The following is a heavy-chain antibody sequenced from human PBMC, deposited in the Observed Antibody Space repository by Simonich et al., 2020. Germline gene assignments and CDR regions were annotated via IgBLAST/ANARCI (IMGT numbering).Heavy chain of an antibody. D-gene: IGHD2-15*01. CDR3: ARASRGTWWYYYFDY. CDR1: GYTFTSYG. V-gene: IGHV1-18*01. Sequence: QVQLVQSGAEVKKPGASVKVSCKASGYTFTSYGISWERQAPGQGLEWIGWISAYKDNTTMAQKLQGIGTMTTDTSTSTAYMELRSLRSDDTAVYYCARASRGTWWYYYFDYWGQGTLVTVSS. J-gene: IGHJ4*02. CDR2: ISAYKDNT.